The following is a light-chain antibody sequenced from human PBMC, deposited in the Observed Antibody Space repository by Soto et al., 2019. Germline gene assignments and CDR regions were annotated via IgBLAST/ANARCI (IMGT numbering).Light chain of an antibody. Sequence: QSALTQPASVSGSPGQSITISCTGTSRDVGTYNYVSWYQHHPGKAPKLIIYEVSNRPSGVSNRFSGSKSGSTASLTISGLQAEDEADYHCTSYTRDTALLFGTGTKVTVL. CDR2: EVS. CDR1: SRDVGTYNY. V-gene: IGLV2-14*01. J-gene: IGLJ1*01. CDR3: TSYTRDTALL.